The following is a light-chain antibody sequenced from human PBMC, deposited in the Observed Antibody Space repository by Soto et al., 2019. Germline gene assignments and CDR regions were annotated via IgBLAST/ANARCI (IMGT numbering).Light chain of an antibody. CDR3: QTWGTGIHV. V-gene: IGLV4-69*01. CDR1: SGHSSYA. CDR2: LNSDGSH. Sequence: QLVLTQSPSASASLEASVKLTCTLSSGHSSYAIAWHQQQPEKGPRYLMKLNSDGSHSKGDGIPDRFSGSSSGAERYLIISSLQSEDEADYYCQTWGTGIHVFGTGTKLTVL. J-gene: IGLJ1*01.